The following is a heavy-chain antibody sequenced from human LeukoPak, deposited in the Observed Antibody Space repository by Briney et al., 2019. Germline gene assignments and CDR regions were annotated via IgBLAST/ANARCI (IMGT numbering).Heavy chain of an antibody. V-gene: IGHV1-8*01. D-gene: IGHD6-19*01. Sequence: ASVKVSCKASGYTFTSYDINWVRQATGQGLKWMGWMNPNSGNTGYAQKFQGRVTMTRNTSISTAYMELSSLRSEDTAVYYCAREGADSSGWYRAGYYYYMDVWGKGTTVTISS. CDR1: GYTFTSYD. CDR2: MNPNSGNT. CDR3: AREGADSSGWYRAGYYYYMDV. J-gene: IGHJ6*03.